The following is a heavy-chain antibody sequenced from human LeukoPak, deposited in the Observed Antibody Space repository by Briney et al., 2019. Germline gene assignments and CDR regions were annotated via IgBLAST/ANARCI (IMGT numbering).Heavy chain of an antibody. CDR3: AKDIQSLARNYYDSSGYAFDI. D-gene: IGHD3-22*01. J-gene: IGHJ3*02. V-gene: IGHV3-43*02. CDR1: GFTFDDYA. Sequence: GGSLRLSCAASGFTFDDYAMHWVRHAPGKGLEWVSLISGDGGSTYYADSVKGRFTISRDNSKNSLYPQMNSLRTEDTALYYCAKDIQSLARNYYDSSGYAFDIWGQGTMVTVSS. CDR2: ISGDGGST.